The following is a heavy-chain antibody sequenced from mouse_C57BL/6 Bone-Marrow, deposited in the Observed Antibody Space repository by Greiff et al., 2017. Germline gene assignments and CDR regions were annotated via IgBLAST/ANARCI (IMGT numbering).Heavy chain of an antibody. D-gene: IGHD2-1*01. Sequence: QVQLQQSGPELVKPGASVKISCKASGYAFSSSWMNWVKQRPGTGLEWIGRLYPGDGDTNYNGKFKGKATLTADKSSSTAYMQLSSLTSEDSAVDFCARIGNYHYYAMDYWGQGTSVTVSS. J-gene: IGHJ4*01. CDR1: GYAFSSSW. CDR2: LYPGDGDT. V-gene: IGHV1-82*01. CDR3: ARIGNYHYYAMDY.